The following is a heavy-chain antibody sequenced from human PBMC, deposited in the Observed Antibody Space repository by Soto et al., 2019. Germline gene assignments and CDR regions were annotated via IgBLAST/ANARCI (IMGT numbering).Heavy chain of an antibody. V-gene: IGHV1-8*01. CDR3: ARGYSGYDYDNDAFDI. Sequence: GSVKVSCKASGYTFTSYDINWVRQATGQGLEWMGWMNPNSGNTGYAQKFQGRVTMTRNTSISTAYMELSSLRSEDTAVYYCARGYSGYDYDNDAFDIWGQGTMVTVSS. CDR2: MNPNSGNT. D-gene: IGHD5-12*01. CDR1: GYTFTSYD. J-gene: IGHJ3*02.